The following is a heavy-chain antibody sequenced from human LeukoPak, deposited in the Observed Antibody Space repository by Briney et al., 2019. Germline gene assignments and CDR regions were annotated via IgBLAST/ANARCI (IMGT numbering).Heavy chain of an antibody. Sequence: PSQTLSLTCAVYGGSFSGYYWSWIRQPPGKGLEWIGEINHSGSTNYNPSLKSRVTISVDTSKNQFCLKLSRVTATERDVYYCGSRAGGDSWGQGNLVSVSS. CDR1: GGSFSGYY. J-gene: IGHJ4*02. CDR2: INHSGST. CDR3: GSRAGGDS. V-gene: IGHV4-34*01.